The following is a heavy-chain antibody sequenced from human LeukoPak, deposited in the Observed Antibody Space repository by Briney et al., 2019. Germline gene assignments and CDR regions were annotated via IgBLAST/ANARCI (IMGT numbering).Heavy chain of an antibody. CDR1: GFTFSNYN. J-gene: IGHJ4*02. CDR2: IGSSSRTI. Sequence: GGSLRLSCAASGFTFSNYNMNWVRQAPGKGLEWVSYIGSSSRTIYYTDSVKGRFTISRDNAKNSPYLQMNSLRDEDTAIYYCARYTSSPRGFDCWGQGTLVTVSS. CDR3: ARYTSSPRGFDC. D-gene: IGHD6-13*01. V-gene: IGHV3-48*02.